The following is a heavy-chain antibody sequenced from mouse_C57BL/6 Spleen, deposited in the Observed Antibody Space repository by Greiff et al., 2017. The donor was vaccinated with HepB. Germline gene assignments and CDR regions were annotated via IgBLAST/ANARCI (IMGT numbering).Heavy chain of an antibody. Sequence: EVKVEESGGGLVKPGGSLKLSCAASGFTFSSYTMSWVRQTPEKRLEWVATISGGGGNTYYPDSVKGRFTISRDNAKNTLYLQMSSLRSEDTALYYCAMVYDGYYFDYWGQGTTLTVSS. CDR2: ISGGGGNT. D-gene: IGHD2-3*01. CDR1: GFTFSSYT. CDR3: AMVYDGYYFDY. V-gene: IGHV5-9*01. J-gene: IGHJ2*01.